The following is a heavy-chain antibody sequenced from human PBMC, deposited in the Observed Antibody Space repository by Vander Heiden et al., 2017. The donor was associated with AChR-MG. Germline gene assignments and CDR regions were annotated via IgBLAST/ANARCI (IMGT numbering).Heavy chain of an antibody. J-gene: IGHJ4*02. Sequence: QVRLQESGPGQVMPSATLSPPCTVPGGPLTSYYWSWIRQTPGKGPEWIGSIVHAGKNDYNTSLKSRVTMSIDTSNNKFSLSVNSVTGVDTAADYCARGGRLGALDHWGQGTLARVSS. CDR2: IVHAGKN. V-gene: IGHV4-59*01. D-gene: IGHD3-16*01. CDR1: GGPLTSYY. CDR3: ARGGRLGALDH.